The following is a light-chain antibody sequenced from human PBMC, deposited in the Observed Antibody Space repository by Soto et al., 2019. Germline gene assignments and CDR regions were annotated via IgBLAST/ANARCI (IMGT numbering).Light chain of an antibody. CDR2: GAS. Sequence: EIVMTQSPATLSVSPGERASLSCRASQTISSNLAWHQQKPGQAPRLLIHGASTRATGVPARFSGSGSGTEFTLTITSLQSEDFAVYYCQQYHNWPPQYTFGQGTQLQI. V-gene: IGKV3-15*01. J-gene: IGKJ2*01. CDR1: QTISSN. CDR3: QQYHNWPPQYT.